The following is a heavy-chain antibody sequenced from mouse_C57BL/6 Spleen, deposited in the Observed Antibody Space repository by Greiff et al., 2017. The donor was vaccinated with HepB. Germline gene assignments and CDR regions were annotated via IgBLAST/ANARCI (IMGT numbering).Heavy chain of an antibody. CDR1: GFTFSDYG. J-gene: IGHJ1*03. CDR3: ARTQFYGWWYFDV. V-gene: IGHV5-17*01. CDR2: ISSGSSTI. D-gene: IGHD1-1*01. Sequence: EVQVVESGGGLVKPGGSLKLSCAASGFTFSDYGMHWVRQAPEKGLEWVAYISSGSSTIYYADTVKGRFTISRDNAKNTLFLQMTSLRSEDTAMYYCARTQFYGWWYFDVWGTGTTVTVSS.